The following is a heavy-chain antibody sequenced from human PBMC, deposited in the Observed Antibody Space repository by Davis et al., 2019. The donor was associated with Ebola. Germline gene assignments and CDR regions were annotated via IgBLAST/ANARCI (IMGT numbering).Heavy chain of an antibody. CDR1: GFTFSSYS. Sequence: GESLKISCAASGFTFSSYSMNWVRQAPGKGLEWVSYISSSSSTIYYADSVKGRFTISRDNAKNSLYLQMNSLRDEDTAVYYCASRSPAPFDPWGQGTLVTVSS. D-gene: IGHD6-25*01. J-gene: IGHJ5*02. CDR3: ASRSPAPFDP. V-gene: IGHV3-48*02. CDR2: ISSSSSTI.